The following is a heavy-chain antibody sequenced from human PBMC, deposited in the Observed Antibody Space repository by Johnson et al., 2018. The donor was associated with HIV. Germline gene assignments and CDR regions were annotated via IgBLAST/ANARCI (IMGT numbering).Heavy chain of an antibody. V-gene: IGHV3-73*01. D-gene: IGHD3-10*01. CDR2: IRSKANSYAT. CDR3: TRWGGAFDI. J-gene: IGHJ3*02. Sequence: MLLVESGGGVVQPGRSLKLSCAASGFTFSGSAMHWVRQASGKGLEWVGRIRSKANSYATAYAASVTGRFTITRDDSKNTAYLQMNSLKTEDTAVYYCTRWGGAFDIWGQGTMVTVSS. CDR1: GFTFSGSA.